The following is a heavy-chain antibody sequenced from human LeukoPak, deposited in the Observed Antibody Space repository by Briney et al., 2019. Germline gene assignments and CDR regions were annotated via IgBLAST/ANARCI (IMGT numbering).Heavy chain of an antibody. V-gene: IGHV3-23*01. CDR1: GFTFSTYA. J-gene: IGHJ4*02. CDR2: ISGSGGST. Sequence: GGSLRLSCAASGFTFSTYAMSWVRQAPGKGLEWVSGISGSGGSTYYADSVKGRFTISRDNSKNTLYLQMNSLSAEDTAVYYCAKDRKVRGVSYFDYWGQGTLVTVSS. CDR3: AKDRKVRGVSYFDY. D-gene: IGHD3-10*01.